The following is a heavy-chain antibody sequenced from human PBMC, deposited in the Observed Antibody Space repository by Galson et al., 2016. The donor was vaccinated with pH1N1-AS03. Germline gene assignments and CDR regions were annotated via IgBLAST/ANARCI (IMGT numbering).Heavy chain of an antibody. CDR1: GFRFTTHW. V-gene: IGHV5-51*03. D-gene: IGHD5-24*01. J-gene: IGHJ4*02. CDR3: ARGDGYNYYFDY. Sequence: QSGAEVKKPGESLMISCKASGFRFTTHWIAWVRQLPGKGLEWMGFIYPGDSDTKYSPSFQGQVTISADKSISTAYLRWNSLKASDTAMYYCARGDGYNYYFDYWGQGTLVTVSS. CDR2: IYPGDSDT.